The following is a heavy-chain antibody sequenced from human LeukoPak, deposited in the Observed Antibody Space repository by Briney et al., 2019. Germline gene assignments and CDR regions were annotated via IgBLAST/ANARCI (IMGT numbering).Heavy chain of an antibody. J-gene: IGHJ4*02. CDR3: ARGGVAGTIDY. CDR1: GGTFSSYA. V-gene: IGHV1-69*06. Sequence: GASVKVSCKASGGTFSSYAISWVRQAPGQGLEWMGGIIPIFGTANYAQKFQGRVTITADKSTSTAYMELSSLRSDDTAVYYCARGGVAGTIDYWGQGTLVTVSS. D-gene: IGHD6-19*01. CDR2: IIPIFGTA.